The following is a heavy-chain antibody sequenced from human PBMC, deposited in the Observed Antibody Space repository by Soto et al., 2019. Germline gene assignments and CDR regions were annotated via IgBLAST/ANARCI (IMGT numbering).Heavy chain of an antibody. J-gene: IGHJ4*02. D-gene: IGHD3-10*01. CDR1: GYTFTSYG. CDR2: IGAYNGNT. CDR3: ARDLNPTYYYGSGSYYQAHYYFDY. Sequence: QVQLVQSGAEVKKPGASVKVSCKASGYTFTSYGISWVRQAPGQGLEWMGWIGAYNGNTNYAQKLQGRVTMTTDTSTSTAYMELRSLRSDDTAVYYCARDLNPTYYYGSGSYYQAHYYFDYWGQGTLVTVSS. V-gene: IGHV1-18*01.